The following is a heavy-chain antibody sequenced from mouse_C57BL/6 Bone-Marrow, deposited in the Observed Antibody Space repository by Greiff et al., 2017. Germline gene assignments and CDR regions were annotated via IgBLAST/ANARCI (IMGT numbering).Heavy chain of an antibody. CDR3: ANQDKGVPAWCAY. J-gene: IGHJ3*01. D-gene: IGHD3-2*01. V-gene: IGHV1-69*01. CDR2: IDPSDSYT. Sequence: VQLQQPGAELVMPGASVKLSCKASGYTFTSYWMHWVKQRPGQGLEWIGEIDPSDSYTNYNQKFKGKSTLTVDKSSSTAYMQLSSLTSEDSAVYYCANQDKGVPAWCAYWGQGTLVTVSA. CDR1: GYTFTSYW.